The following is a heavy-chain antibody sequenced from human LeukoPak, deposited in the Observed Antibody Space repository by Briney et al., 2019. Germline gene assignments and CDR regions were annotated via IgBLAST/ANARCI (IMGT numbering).Heavy chain of an antibody. CDR2: ISGSAGST. Sequence: GGSLRLSCGASGFTFSNYAMNWVRQAPGKGLERVSCISGSAGSTYNADSVKGRFTISRDNSKNTLYLQMNSLRAEDTAVYYCAKRPIAAADNDAFDIWGQGTMVTVSS. CDR3: AKRPIAAADNDAFDI. D-gene: IGHD6-13*01. CDR1: GFTFSNYA. J-gene: IGHJ3*02. V-gene: IGHV3-23*01.